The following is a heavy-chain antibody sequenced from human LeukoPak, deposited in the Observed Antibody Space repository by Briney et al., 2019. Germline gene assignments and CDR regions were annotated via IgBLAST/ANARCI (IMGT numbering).Heavy chain of an antibody. CDR2: IFPDNSDI. Sequence: GESLKISCKASGYSFSSHWLGWVRQKSGKGLEWMGIIFPDNSDIRTSPSFRGQITISADQSSSTANLQWRSLKASDTAIYFCARLISFDYDSDGFGNRGYFYMDVWGKGTTVTVSS. D-gene: IGHD3-22*01. V-gene: IGHV5-51*01. CDR1: GYSFSSHW. J-gene: IGHJ6*03. CDR3: ARLISFDYDSDGFGNRGYFYMDV.